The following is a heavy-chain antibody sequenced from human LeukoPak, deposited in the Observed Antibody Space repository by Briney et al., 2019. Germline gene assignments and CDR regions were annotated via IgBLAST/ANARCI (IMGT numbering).Heavy chain of an antibody. CDR1: GGSISGGGYS. V-gene: IGHV4-30-2*01. CDR2: TYHSGST. J-gene: IGHJ4*02. CDR3: ARVWDSSGYYFDY. Sequence: PSETLSLTCAVSGGSISGGGYSWSWIRQPPGKGLEWIGYTYHSGSTYYNPSLKSRVTISVDRSKNQFSLKLSSVIAADTAVYYCARVWDSSGYYFDYWGQGTLVTVSS. D-gene: IGHD3-22*01.